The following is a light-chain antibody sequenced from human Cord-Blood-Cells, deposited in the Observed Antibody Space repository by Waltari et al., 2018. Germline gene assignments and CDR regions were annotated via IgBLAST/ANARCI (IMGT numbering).Light chain of an antibody. CDR1: QSLGYSAGNTY. CDR3: MQGTHWPYT. V-gene: IGKV2-30*01. J-gene: IGKJ2*01. CDR2: KVS. Sequence: DVVMTQSPLSLPVTLGQTASISCRSSQSLGYSAGNTYLNWFHQRPGQSPRRLIYKVSNRGSGVPDRFSGSGSGTDFTLKISRVEAEDVGVYYCMQGTHWPYTFGQGTKLEIK.